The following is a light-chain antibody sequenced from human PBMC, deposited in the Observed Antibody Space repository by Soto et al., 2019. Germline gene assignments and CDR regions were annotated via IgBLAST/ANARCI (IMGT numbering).Light chain of an antibody. CDR2: EVN. CDR3: SSFAVSNSFV. CDR1: SNDVGAYNY. V-gene: IGLV2-8*01. Sequence: QSSLTQPPSASGSPGQSVTISCTGTSNDVGAYNYVSWYQQHPGKAPKVMIYEVNKRPSGVPDRFSGSKSGNTASLTVSGLQAEDEADYYCSSFAVSNSFVFGTGTKVTVL. J-gene: IGLJ1*01.